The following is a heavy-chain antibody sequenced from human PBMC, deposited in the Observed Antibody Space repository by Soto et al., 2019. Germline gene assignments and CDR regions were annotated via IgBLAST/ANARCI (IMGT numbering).Heavy chain of an antibody. Sequence: SVKVSCKASGYTFTSYGISWVRQAPGQGLEWMGGIIPIFGTANYAQKFQGRVTITADESTSTAYMELSSLRSEDTAVYYCASLSGATHGMDVWGQGTTVTVSS. V-gene: IGHV1-69*13. CDR1: GYTFTSYG. D-gene: IGHD1-26*01. CDR3: ASLSGATHGMDV. CDR2: IIPIFGTA. J-gene: IGHJ6*02.